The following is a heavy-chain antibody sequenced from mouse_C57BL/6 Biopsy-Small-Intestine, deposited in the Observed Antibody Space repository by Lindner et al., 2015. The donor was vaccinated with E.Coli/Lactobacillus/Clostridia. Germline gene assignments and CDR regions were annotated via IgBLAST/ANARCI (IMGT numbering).Heavy chain of an antibody. J-gene: IGHJ4*01. V-gene: IGHV1-4*01. CDR2: INPSSGYT. D-gene: IGHD1-1*01. CDR3: ARGVYGSGYAMDY. Sequence: VQLQESGAELARPGASVKMSCKASGYTFTSYTMHWVKQRPGQGLEWIGYINPSSGYTKYNQKFKDKATLTADKSSSTAYMQLSSLTSEDSAVYFCARGVYGSGYAMDYWGQGTSVTVSS. CDR1: GYTFTSYT.